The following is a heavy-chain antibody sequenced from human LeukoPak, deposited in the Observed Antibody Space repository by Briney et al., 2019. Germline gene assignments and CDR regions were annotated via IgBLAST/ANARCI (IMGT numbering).Heavy chain of an antibody. CDR3: ARGVGIAVAGTEGDFDY. CDR1: GFTFSSYG. D-gene: IGHD6-19*01. Sequence: GGSLRLSCAASGFTFSSYGMHWVRQAPGKGLEWVAVIWYDGSNKYYADSVKGRFTISRDNSKNTLYLQMNSLRAEDTAVYYCARGVGIAVAGTEGDFDYWGQGTLVTVSS. V-gene: IGHV3-33*01. J-gene: IGHJ4*02. CDR2: IWYDGSNK.